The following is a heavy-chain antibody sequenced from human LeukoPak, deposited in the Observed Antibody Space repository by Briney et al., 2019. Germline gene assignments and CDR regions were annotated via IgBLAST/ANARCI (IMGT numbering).Heavy chain of an antibody. V-gene: IGHV4-34*01. CDR3: ARGKTQYYYDSSGYYPLDY. CDR2: INHSGST. D-gene: IGHD3-22*01. CDR1: GGSFSGYY. J-gene: IGHJ4*02. Sequence: PSETLSLTCAVYGGSFSGYYWSWIRQPPGKGLEWIGEINHSGSTNYNPSLKSRVTISVDTSKNQFSLKLSSVTAADTAVYYCARGKTQYYYDSSGYYPLDYWGQGTLVTVSS.